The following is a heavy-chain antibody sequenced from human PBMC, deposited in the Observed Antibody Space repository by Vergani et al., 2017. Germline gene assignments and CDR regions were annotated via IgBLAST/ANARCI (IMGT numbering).Heavy chain of an antibody. V-gene: IGHV1-46*03. CDR2: INPRGGST. Sequence: QVQLVQSGAEVKKPGASVKVSCKASGYTFSSYYMHWVRQAPGQGLEWMGIINPRGGSTNSAQKFQDRVTMTRDTSTSTVYMELRSLRSEDTAVYFCARAYSYGFDYWGQGTLVTVSS. D-gene: IGHD5-18*01. CDR1: GYTFSSYY. CDR3: ARAYSYGFDY. J-gene: IGHJ4*02.